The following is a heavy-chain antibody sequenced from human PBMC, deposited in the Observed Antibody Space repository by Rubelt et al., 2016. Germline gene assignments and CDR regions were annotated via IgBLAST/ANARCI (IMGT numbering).Heavy chain of an antibody. CDR3: ARGGAARPDY. J-gene: IGHJ4*02. Sequence: EVQLVESGGGLVQPGRSLRLSCAASGFSLHDHSMTWVRQAPGKGLEWVASIQYDGSATFYVDSVKGRFTISRDKAKNSLYLQMNSLRAEDMAVYYCARGGAARPDYWGQGTLVTVSS. D-gene: IGHD6-6*01. CDR2: IQYDGSAT. CDR1: GFSLHDHS. V-gene: IGHV3-7*01.